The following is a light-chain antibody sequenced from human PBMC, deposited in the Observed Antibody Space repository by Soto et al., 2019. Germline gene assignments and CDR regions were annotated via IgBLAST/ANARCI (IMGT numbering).Light chain of an antibody. CDR1: QDVSSW. V-gene: IGKV1-12*01. CDR3: QPANSFPLT. Sequence: DIQVTQSPSSVSASVGDRVTITCRTSQDVSSWFAWYQQKPGKAPELLIYSASTLQTGVPSRFSGSGSGTDFTLTISSLQPEDFATYYCQPANSFPLTFGGGTKVQIK. J-gene: IGKJ4*01. CDR2: SAS.